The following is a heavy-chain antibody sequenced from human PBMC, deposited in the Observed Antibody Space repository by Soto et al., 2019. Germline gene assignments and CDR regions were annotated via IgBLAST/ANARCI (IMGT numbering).Heavy chain of an antibody. CDR3: ARVDGGVVAATSLGRWFDP. Sequence: PSETLSLTCTVAGGSISSYYWSLIRQPPGKGLEWIGYIYYSGSTNYNPSLKSRVTISVDTSKNQFSLKLSSVTAADTAVYYCARVDGGVVAATSLGRWFDPWGQGTLVTVSS. J-gene: IGHJ5*02. CDR1: GGSISSYY. D-gene: IGHD2-15*01. CDR2: IYYSGST. V-gene: IGHV4-59*01.